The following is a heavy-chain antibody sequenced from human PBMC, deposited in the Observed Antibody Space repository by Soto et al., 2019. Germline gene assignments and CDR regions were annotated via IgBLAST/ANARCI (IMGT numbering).Heavy chain of an antibody. Sequence: GGSLRLSCAASGFTFSSYGMHWVRQAPGKGLEWVAVISYDGSNKYYADSVKGRFTISRDNSKNTLYLQMNSLRAEDTAVYYCAKPSSGWYGMDVWGQGTTVTVSS. V-gene: IGHV3-30*18. D-gene: IGHD6-19*01. CDR1: GFTFSSYG. CDR2: ISYDGSNK. CDR3: AKPSSGWYGMDV. J-gene: IGHJ6*02.